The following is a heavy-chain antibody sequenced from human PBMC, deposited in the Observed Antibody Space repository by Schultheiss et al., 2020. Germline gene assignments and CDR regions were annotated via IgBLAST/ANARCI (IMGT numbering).Heavy chain of an antibody. Sequence: GGSLRLSCAASGFTFSTYAMHWVRQAPGKGLEWVSAISGSGGSTYYADSVKGRFTISRDNAKNSLYLQMNSLRAEDTAVYYCARDREDYDYYYGMDVWGQGTTVTVSS. CDR1: GFTFSTYA. CDR3: ARDREDYDYYYGMDV. V-gene: IGHV3-23*01. CDR2: ISGSGGST. D-gene: IGHD1-26*01. J-gene: IGHJ6*02.